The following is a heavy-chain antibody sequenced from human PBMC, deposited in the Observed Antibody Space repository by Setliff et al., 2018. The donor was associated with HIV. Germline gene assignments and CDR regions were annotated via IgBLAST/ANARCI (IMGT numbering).Heavy chain of an antibody. CDR3: AKGAYGSGSSNWFDP. Sequence: SETLSLTCTVSGGSISSGSYYWSWIRQPAGKGLEWIGRISTSGSTNYHPSLKSRVTISVDTSKNQFSLKLSSVTAADTAMYYCAKGAYGSGSSNWFDPWGQGTLVTVSS. J-gene: IGHJ5*02. CDR1: GGSISSGSYY. CDR2: ISTSGST. V-gene: IGHV4-61*02. D-gene: IGHD3-10*01.